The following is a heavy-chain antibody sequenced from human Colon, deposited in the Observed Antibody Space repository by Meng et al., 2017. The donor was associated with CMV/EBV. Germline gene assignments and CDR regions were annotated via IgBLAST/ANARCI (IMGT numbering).Heavy chain of an antibody. J-gene: IGHJ5*02. CDR3: ARDLQLST. V-gene: IGHV3-30*02. CDR2: IRYDGSNK. CDR1: GFTFSSYG. Sequence: GGSLRLSCAASGFTFSSYGMHWVRQAPGKGLEWVAFIRYDGSNKYYADSVKGRFTISRDNAKNSLHLQMNSLRADDTAVYYCARDLQLSTWGQGTLVTVSS. D-gene: IGHD5-18*01.